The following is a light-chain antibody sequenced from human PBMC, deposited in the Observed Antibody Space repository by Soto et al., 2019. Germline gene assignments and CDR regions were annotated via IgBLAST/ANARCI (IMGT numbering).Light chain of an antibody. V-gene: IGKV3-15*01. CDR1: QSVSSY. Sequence: EIVMTQSPATLSVSPGERATLSCRASQSVSSYLAWYQHKPGQAPRLLIYGASTRATGIAARFSGSGSGTEFTLTISSLQSDDSAVYYCQQYHDSPMNTFGQGTKLQIK. CDR3: QQYHDSPMNT. CDR2: GAS. J-gene: IGKJ2*01.